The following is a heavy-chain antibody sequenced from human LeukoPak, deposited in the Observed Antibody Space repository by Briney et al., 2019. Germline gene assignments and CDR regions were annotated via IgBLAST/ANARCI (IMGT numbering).Heavy chain of an antibody. CDR2: IRGSDNTT. CDR1: GFTFSYYE. J-gene: IGHJ4*02. V-gene: IGHV3-48*03. D-gene: IGHD2/OR15-2a*01. Sequence: GGSLRLSCAASGFTFSYYEMNWVRQAPGQGLEWVSYIRGSDNTTFYADSVRGRFTISRDNAKNSLFLQMNSLRAEDTAIYYCARGSFLYYFDYWGQGALVTVSS. CDR3: ARGSFLYYFDY.